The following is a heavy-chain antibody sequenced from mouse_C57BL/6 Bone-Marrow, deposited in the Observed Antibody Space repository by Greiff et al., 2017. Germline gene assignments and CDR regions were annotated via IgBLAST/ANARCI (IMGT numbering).Heavy chain of an antibody. Sequence: EVQLQESGAELVRPGASVKLSCTASGFNIKDDYMHWVKQRPEQGLEWIGWIDPENGDTEYASKFQGKATITADTSSNTAYLQLSSLTSEDTAVYYCATSGLYFDYGGQGTTLTVSS. CDR1: GFNIKDDY. CDR2: IDPENGDT. J-gene: IGHJ2*01. V-gene: IGHV14-4*01. CDR3: ATSGLYFDY. D-gene: IGHD3-1*01.